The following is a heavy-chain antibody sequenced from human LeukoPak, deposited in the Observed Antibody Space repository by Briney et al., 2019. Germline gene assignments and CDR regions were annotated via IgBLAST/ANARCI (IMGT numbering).Heavy chain of an antibody. CDR3: AELGITMIGGV. J-gene: IGHJ6*04. Sequence: GGSLRLSCAASGFTFNDYAMHWVRQAPGKGLEWVAGVSWDSGSIAYAASVRGRFTISRDNAKNSLYLQMNSLRAEDTAVYYCAELGITMIGGVWGKGTTVTISS. CDR2: VSWDSGSI. V-gene: IGHV3-9*01. D-gene: IGHD3-10*02. CDR1: GFTFNDYA.